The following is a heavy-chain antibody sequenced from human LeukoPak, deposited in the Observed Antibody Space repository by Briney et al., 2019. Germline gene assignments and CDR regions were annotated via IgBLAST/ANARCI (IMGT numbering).Heavy chain of an antibody. CDR1: GGSFSGYY. Sequence: SETLSLTCAVYGGSFSGYYWSWIRQPPGKGLEWIGEINHSGSTNYNPSLKSRVTISVDTSKNQFSLKLSSVTAADTAVYYCARDPGYPTNWYFDLWGRGTLVTVSS. J-gene: IGHJ2*01. CDR3: ARDPGYPTNWYFDL. V-gene: IGHV4-34*01. CDR2: INHSGST. D-gene: IGHD1-1*01.